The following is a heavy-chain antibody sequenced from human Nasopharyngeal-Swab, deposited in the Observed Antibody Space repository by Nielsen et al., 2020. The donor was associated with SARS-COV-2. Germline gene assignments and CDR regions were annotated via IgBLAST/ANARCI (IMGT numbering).Heavy chain of an antibody. V-gene: IGHV4-39*01. CDR3: VHSSSWYGIGYFDL. J-gene: IGHJ2*01. CDR1: GGSISSSSYY. Sequence: SETLSLTCTVSGGSISSSSYYWGWIRQPPGKGLEWIGSIYYSGSTYYNPSLKSRVTISVDTSKNQFSLKLSPVTAADTAVYYCVHSSSWYGIGYFDLWGRGTLVTVSS. D-gene: IGHD6-13*01. CDR2: IYYSGST.